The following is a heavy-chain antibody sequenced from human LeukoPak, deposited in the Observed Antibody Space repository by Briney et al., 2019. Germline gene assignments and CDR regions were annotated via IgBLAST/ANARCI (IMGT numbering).Heavy chain of an antibody. CDR3: AKVGGSSWYWWFDP. CDR2: ISGSGGST. D-gene: IGHD6-13*01. CDR1: GGSFSGYY. Sequence: PSETLSLTCAVYGGSFSGYYWSWIRQAPGKGLEWVSAISGSGGSTYYADSVKGRFTISRDNSKNTLYLQMNSLRAEDTAVYYCAKVGGSSWYWWFDPWGQGTLVTVSS. V-gene: IGHV3-23*01. J-gene: IGHJ5*02.